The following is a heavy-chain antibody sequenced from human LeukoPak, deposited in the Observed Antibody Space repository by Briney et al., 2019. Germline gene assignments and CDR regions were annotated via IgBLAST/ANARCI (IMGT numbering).Heavy chain of an antibody. CDR2: IYPGDSET. CDR3: ARGGPFYDTWSGFGPAPDHNWFDP. V-gene: IGHV5-51*01. D-gene: IGHD3-3*01. CDR1: GYSFTSYW. Sequence: GESLKISCKGSGYSFTSYWIGWVRQMPGKGLEWMGIIYPGDSETTYSPSFQGQVTISADKSINTAYLQWSSLKASDSAIYFCARGGPFYDTWSGFGPAPDHNWFDPWGQGTLVTVSS. J-gene: IGHJ5*02.